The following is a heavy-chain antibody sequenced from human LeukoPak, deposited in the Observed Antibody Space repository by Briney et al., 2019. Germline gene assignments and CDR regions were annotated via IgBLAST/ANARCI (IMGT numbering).Heavy chain of an antibody. J-gene: IGHJ6*02. Sequence: GGSLRLSCAASGFIFSSYEMNWVRQAPGKGLEWVSYISSSGSTIYYADSVKGRFTISRDNAKNSLYLQMNSLRAEDTAVYYCARDSLDTAMVYYYGMDVWGQGTTVTVSS. CDR3: ARDSLDTAMVYYYGMDV. CDR2: ISSSGSTI. CDR1: GFIFSSYE. V-gene: IGHV3-48*03. D-gene: IGHD5-18*01.